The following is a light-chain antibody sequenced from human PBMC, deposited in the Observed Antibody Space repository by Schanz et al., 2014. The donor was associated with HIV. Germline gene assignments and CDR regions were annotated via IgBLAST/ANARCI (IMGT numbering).Light chain of an antibody. J-gene: IGLJ2*01. CDR3: SSYTGSGTLV. CDR1: SSDVGSYNL. Sequence: QSALTQPASVSGSPGQSITISCTGTSSDVGSYNLVSWYQQHPGKAPKLMIYEVTKRPSGVPDRFSGSKSGYTASLTISGLQAEDEADYYCSSYTGSGTLVFGGGTKLTVL. CDR2: EVT. V-gene: IGLV2-23*02.